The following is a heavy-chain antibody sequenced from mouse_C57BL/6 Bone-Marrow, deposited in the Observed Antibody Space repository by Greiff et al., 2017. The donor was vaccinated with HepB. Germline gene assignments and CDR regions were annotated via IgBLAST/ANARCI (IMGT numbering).Heavy chain of an antibody. J-gene: IGHJ2*01. D-gene: IGHD1-2*01. CDR3: AREGTTAPDY. Sequence: QVHVKQPGAELVRPGSSVKLSCKASGYTFTSYWMDWVKQRPGQGLEWIGNIYPSDSETHYNQKFKDKATLTVDKSSSTAYMQLSSLTSEDSAVYYCAREGTTAPDYWGQGTTLTVSS. V-gene: IGHV1-61*01. CDR1: GYTFTSYW. CDR2: IYPSDSET.